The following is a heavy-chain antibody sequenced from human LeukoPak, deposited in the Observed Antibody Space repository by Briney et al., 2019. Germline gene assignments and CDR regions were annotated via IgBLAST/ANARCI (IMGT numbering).Heavy chain of an antibody. CDR1: GFTFSSYA. J-gene: IGHJ6*03. Sequence: GGSLRLSCAASGFTFSSYAMSWVRQAPGKGLEWVSGIGRNSDSIDYANSVKGRFTISRDNAKNSLYLQMNSPRTEDMALYYCAKGGGGRLIYYYYMDVWGKGTTVTVSS. V-gene: IGHV3-9*03. D-gene: IGHD3-16*01. CDR2: IGRNSDSI. CDR3: AKGGGGRLIYYYYMDV.